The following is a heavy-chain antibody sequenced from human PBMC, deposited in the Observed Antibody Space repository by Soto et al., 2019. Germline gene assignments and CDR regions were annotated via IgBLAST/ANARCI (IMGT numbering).Heavy chain of an antibody. CDR2: IYPGDSDT. Sequence: PGESLKISCKGSGYSFTSYWIGWVRQVPGKGLEWMGIIYPGDSDTRYSPSFQGQVTISADKSISTAYLQWSSLKASDTAMYYCARCRFGLRTNYYDSSGYLYGMXAWGQGTTVXVSS. CDR1: GYSFTSYW. CDR3: ARCRFGLRTNYYDSSGYLYGMXA. D-gene: IGHD3-22*01. J-gene: IGHJ6*02. V-gene: IGHV5-51*01.